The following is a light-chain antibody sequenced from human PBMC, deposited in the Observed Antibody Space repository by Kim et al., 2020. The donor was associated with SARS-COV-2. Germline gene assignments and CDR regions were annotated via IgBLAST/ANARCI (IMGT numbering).Light chain of an antibody. CDR1: NIGGKN. J-gene: IGLJ3*02. Sequence: SYELTQPLSVSVALGQTARITCGGNNIGGKNVHWYQQKPGQAPVLVIYRDSNRPSRIPERFSGSNSGNTATLTISRAQAGDEADYYCHVWDSSTGVFGGGTKVTVL. CDR2: RDS. CDR3: HVWDSSTGV. V-gene: IGLV3-9*01.